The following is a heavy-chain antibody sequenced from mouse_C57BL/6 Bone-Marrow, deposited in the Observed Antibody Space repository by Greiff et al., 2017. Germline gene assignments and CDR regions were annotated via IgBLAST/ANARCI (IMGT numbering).Heavy chain of an antibody. V-gene: IGHV5-4*01. J-gene: IGHJ2*01. CDR1: GFTFSSYA. CDR2: ISDGGSYT. CDR3: ARGVVRYYFDY. Sequence: EVHLVESGGGLVKPGGSLKLSCAASGFTFSSYAMSWVRQTPEKRLEWVATISDGGSYTYYPDNVKGRFTISRDNAKNNLYLQMSHLKSEDTAMYYCARGVVRYYFDYWGQGTTLTVSS. D-gene: IGHD1-3*01.